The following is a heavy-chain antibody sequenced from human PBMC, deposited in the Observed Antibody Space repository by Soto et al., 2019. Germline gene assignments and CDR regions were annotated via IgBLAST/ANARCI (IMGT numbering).Heavy chain of an antibody. V-gene: IGHV5-51*01. CDR2: MYPGDSDT. Sequence: GESLKISCRGSGYDFNANWFGWVRQLPGKGLEWVGIMYPGDSDTRYNPSLQGHVTLSADVTVSTAFLQWRSLKTSDTGMYFCARLPRDCNKTSCYYADHWGHGTQVTVSS. J-gene: IGHJ4*01. CDR3: ARLPRDCNKTSCYYADH. CDR1: GYDFNANW. D-gene: IGHD2-2*01.